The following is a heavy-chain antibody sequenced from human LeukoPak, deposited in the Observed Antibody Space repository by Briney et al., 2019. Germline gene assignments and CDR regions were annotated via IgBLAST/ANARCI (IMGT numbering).Heavy chain of an antibody. J-gene: IGHJ5*02. D-gene: IGHD3-9*01. CDR3: ARVDLVMGGWFDP. CDR1: GYSFNDYY. V-gene: IGHV1-2*02. CDR2: VNPHNGGT. Sequence: GASVKVSCKASGYSFNDYYMYWVRQAPGQGLEWMGWVNPHNGGTNYAQNFQGRVTMTRDTSISTAYMELSRLRSDDTAVYYCARVDLVMGGWFDPWGQGTLVTVSS.